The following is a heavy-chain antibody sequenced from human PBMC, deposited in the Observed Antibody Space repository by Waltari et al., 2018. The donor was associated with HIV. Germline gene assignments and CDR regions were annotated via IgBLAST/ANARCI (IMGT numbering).Heavy chain of an antibody. CDR1: GYSFTSYW. J-gene: IGHJ3*02. V-gene: IGHV5-51*03. CDR2: IYPGDSDT. CDR3: ARRTYYDSSGYLNDAFDI. Sequence: EVQLVQSGAEVKKPGESLKISCKGSGYSFTSYWIGWVRQMPGQGLEWMGIIYPGDSDTRYSPSFQGQVTISADKSISTAYLQWSSLKASDTAMYYCARRTYYDSSGYLNDAFDIWGQGTMVTVSS. D-gene: IGHD3-22*01.